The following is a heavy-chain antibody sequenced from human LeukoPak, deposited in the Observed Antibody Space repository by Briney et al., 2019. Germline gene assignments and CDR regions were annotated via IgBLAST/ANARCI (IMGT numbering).Heavy chain of an antibody. CDR2: INPNSGGT. D-gene: IGHD2-21*02. J-gene: IGHJ3*02. Sequence: GASVKVSCKASGYTFTSYDINWVRQATGQGLEWMGWINPNSGGTNYAQKFQGRVTMTRDTSISTAYMELSRLRSDDTAVYYCATGICGGDCYLGFAAFDIWGQGTMVTVSS. CDR3: ATGICGGDCYLGFAAFDI. V-gene: IGHV1-2*02. CDR1: GYTFTSYD.